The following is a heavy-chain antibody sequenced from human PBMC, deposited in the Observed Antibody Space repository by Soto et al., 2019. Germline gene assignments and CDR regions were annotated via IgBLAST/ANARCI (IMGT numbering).Heavy chain of an antibody. CDR3: ARSPLYSSGWYGSYYGMDV. D-gene: IGHD6-19*01. J-gene: IGHJ6*02. Sequence: GGSLRLSCAASGFTVSSNYMSWVRQAPGKGLEWVSAIYSGGSTYYADSVKGRFTISRDNSKNTLYLQMNSLRAEDTAVYYCARSPLYSSGWYGSYYGMDVWGQGTTVTVSS. V-gene: IGHV3-53*01. CDR1: GFTVSSNY. CDR2: IYSGGST.